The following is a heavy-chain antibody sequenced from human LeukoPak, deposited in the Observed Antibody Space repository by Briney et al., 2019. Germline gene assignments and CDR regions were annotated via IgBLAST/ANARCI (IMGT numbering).Heavy chain of an antibody. Sequence: PGRSLGLSCAASGFTLRSYGMHWVRQAPGKGLEWVAVIWYDGSNKYYADSVKGRFTISRDNSKNPLHLQMNSLRAEDTAVYYCARESAMVRGVKIDQWGQGTLVTVSS. J-gene: IGHJ4*02. D-gene: IGHD3-10*01. CDR1: GFTLRSYG. CDR3: ARESAMVRGVKIDQ. V-gene: IGHV3-33*01. CDR2: IWYDGSNK.